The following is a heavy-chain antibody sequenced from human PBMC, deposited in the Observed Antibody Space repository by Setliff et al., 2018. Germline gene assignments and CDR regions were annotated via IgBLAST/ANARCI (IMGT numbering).Heavy chain of an antibody. CDR1: GFTFGSYW. V-gene: IGHV3-7*01. CDR2: IHQDGSER. Sequence: LRLSCAASGFTFGSYWMTWVRQAPEKGLEWVANIHQDGSERHYVDSVKGRFTISRDNAKNSLYLQMNSLRAEDTAVYYCARGRQQLVPTSYWGQGTLVTVSS. D-gene: IGHD6-13*01. J-gene: IGHJ4*02. CDR3: ARGRQQLVPTSY.